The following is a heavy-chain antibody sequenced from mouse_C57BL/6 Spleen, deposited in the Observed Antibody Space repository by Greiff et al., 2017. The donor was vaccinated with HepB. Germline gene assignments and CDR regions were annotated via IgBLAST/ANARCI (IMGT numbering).Heavy chain of an antibody. CDR3: ARWGYGREGY. V-gene: IGHV1-69*01. J-gene: IGHJ2*01. D-gene: IGHD1-1*01. Sequence: VQLQQPGAELVMPGASVKLSCKASGYTFTSYWMHWVKQRPGQGLEWIGEIDPSDSYTNYNQKFKGKSTLTVDKSSSTAYMQLSSLTSEDSAVYYCARWGYGREGYWGQGTTLTVSS. CDR2: IDPSDSYT. CDR1: GYTFTSYW.